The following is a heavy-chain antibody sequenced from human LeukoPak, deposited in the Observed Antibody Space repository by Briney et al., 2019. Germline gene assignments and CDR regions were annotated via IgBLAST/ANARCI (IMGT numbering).Heavy chain of an antibody. CDR1: GYTLTSYD. D-gene: IGHD3-22*01. CDR3: AREYYYDSSAGGNWFDP. V-gene: IGHV1-8*01. Sequence: GASVKVSCKASGYTLTSYDINWVRQATGQGLEWMGWMNPNSGNTGYAQKFQGRVTMTRNTSISTAYMELSSLRSEDTAVYYCAREYYYDSSAGGNWFDPWGQGTLVTVSS. CDR2: MNPNSGNT. J-gene: IGHJ5*02.